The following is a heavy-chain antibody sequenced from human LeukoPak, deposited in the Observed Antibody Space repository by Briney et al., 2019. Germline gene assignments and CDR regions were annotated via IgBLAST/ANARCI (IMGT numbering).Heavy chain of an antibody. CDR3: ARVATIFGVVGYYYYMDV. V-gene: IGHV4-30-2*06. CDR1: GGSISSGGYY. CDR2: IYHSGST. J-gene: IGHJ6*03. Sequence: PSQTLSLTCTVSGGSISSGGYYWSWIRQSPGKGLEWIGYIYHSGSTYYNPSLKSRVTISVDRSKNQFSLKLSSVTAADTAVYYCARVATIFGVVGYYYYMDVWGKGTTVTVSS. D-gene: IGHD3-3*01.